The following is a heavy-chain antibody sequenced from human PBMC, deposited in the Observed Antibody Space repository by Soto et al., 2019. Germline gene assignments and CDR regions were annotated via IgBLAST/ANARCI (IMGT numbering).Heavy chain of an antibody. CDR2: IKHSGST. Sequence: QVQLQQWGAGLLKPSETLSLTCAVYGGSLSGYYWSWIRQPPGKGLEWIGEIKHSGSTNYSPSLKSRVTILVDTSKNHFSLQLSSVTAADTAMYYCARGDFAWEPSTDYWGQGTLVTVSS. J-gene: IGHJ4*02. V-gene: IGHV4-34*01. D-gene: IGHD3-3*01. CDR3: ARGDFAWEPSTDY. CDR1: GGSLSGYY.